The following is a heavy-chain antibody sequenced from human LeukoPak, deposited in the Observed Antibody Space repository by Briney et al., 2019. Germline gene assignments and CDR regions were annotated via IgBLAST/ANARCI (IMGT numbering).Heavy chain of an antibody. D-gene: IGHD3-10*01. Sequence: GGSLRPSCAASGFTFSSYAMSWVRQAPGKGLEWVSAISGSGGSTYYADSVKGRFTISRDNSKNTLYLQMNSLRAEDTAVYYCAKDQRITMVRGVIGLFDYWGQGTLVTVSS. J-gene: IGHJ4*02. CDR2: ISGSGGST. CDR1: GFTFSSYA. CDR3: AKDQRITMVRGVIGLFDY. V-gene: IGHV3-23*01.